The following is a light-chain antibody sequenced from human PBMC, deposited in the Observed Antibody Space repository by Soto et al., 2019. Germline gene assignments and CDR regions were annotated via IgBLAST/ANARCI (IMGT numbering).Light chain of an antibody. CDR1: QSVGSY. J-gene: IGKJ1*01. CDR2: GAS. CDR3: QQRNNWPPTWT. V-gene: IGKV3-11*01. Sequence: EIVLTQSPATLSLSPGERATLSCRASQSVGSYLAWYRQKPGQAPRLLISGASNRAPGIPARFSGSGSGTEFTLTISSLEAEDFAVYYCQQRNNWPPTWTFGQGTKVEIK.